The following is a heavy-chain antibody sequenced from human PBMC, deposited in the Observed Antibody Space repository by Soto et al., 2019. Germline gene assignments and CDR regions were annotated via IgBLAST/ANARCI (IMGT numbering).Heavy chain of an antibody. CDR3: ARKSCSGASCYFSFDY. CDR1: GFTFSSYA. CDR2: VTGFGGGT. D-gene: IGHD2-2*01. V-gene: IGHV3-23*01. J-gene: IGHJ4*02. Sequence: DVQLLESGGGLVQPGGSLRLSCAASGFTFSSYAMSWVRQAPGKGLEWVSAVTGFGGGTYYADSVKGRCTISRDNSKNTLYLQMSSLRAEDAALYYCARKSCSGASCYFSFDYWGQGTPVTVSS.